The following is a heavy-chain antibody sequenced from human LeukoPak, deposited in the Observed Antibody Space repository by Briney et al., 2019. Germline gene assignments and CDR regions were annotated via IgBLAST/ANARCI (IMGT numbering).Heavy chain of an antibody. V-gene: IGHV1-2*02. CDR1: GYTFTVYY. J-gene: IGHJ4*02. CDR2: INPNSGGT. D-gene: IGHD3-16*01. CDR3: ARDLLSYAYLGELLGY. Sequence: EASVTVSFKASGYTFTVYYMHWVRQAPGQGPEWIGWINPNSGGTNYSQKFQGRVTMTRDTSISTAYMELSRLRSDDTAVYYCARDLLSYAYLGELLGYWGQGTLVTVSS.